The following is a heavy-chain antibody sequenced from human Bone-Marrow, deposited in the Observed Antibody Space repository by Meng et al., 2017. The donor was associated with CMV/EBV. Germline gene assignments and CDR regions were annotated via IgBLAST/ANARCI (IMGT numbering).Heavy chain of an antibody. CDR2: IHPKSGDT. Sequence: ASVKVSCKASGYTFTDHFFHWVRQTPGQGLEWMGWIHPKSGDTHYAQKFQDRLIVTRDTSISTGYMELSSLGSDYTAVYYCARDNDWGPDDWGQGTRVTGSS. CDR3: ARDNDWGPDD. J-gene: IGHJ4*02. D-gene: IGHD7-27*01. V-gene: IGHV1-2*02. CDR1: GYTFTDHF.